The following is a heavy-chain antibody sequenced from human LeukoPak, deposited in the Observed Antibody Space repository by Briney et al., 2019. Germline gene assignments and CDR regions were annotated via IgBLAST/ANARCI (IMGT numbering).Heavy chain of an antibody. V-gene: IGHV2-70*17. Sequence: SGPTLVNPTQTLTLTCSFSGFSLSTSGMCVSWVRQPPGKALEWLARIDWDDDKFYTTSLKTRLTISKDTSKNQVVLTMTNMDPVDTATYFCARIQPLLPYAFDIWGQGTMVTVSS. CDR2: IDWDDDK. J-gene: IGHJ3*02. CDR3: ARIQPLLPYAFDI. CDR1: GFSLSTSGMC. D-gene: IGHD1-14*01.